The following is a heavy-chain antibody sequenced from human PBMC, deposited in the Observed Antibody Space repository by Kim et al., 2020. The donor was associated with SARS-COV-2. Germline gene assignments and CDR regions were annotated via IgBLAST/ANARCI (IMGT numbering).Heavy chain of an antibody. CDR1: GFTVSSNY. Sequence: GGSLRLFCAASGFTVSSNYMSWLRQAPGKGLEWLSVIYSGDKTYYVESVKGSLTIYRDNSKKKLYLQMRSLRVEDTAAYYCATNLDAAGVVWGQGTLV. D-gene: IGHD2-2*01. J-gene: IGHJ1*01. CDR2: IYSGDKT. V-gene: IGHV3-66*01. CDR3: ATNLDAAGVV.